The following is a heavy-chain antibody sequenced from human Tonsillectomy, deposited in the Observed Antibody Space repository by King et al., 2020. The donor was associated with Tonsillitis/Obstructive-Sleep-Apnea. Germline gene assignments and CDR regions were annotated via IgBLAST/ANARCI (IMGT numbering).Heavy chain of an antibody. CDR3: AHRRPDYGDYNLFDY. D-gene: IGHD4-17*01. CDR1: GFSLSTSGVG. CDR2: IYWDDDK. J-gene: IGHJ4*02. Sequence: FTLKESGPTLVKPTQTLTLTCTFSGFSLSTSGVGVGWVRQPPGKVLEWIALIYWDDDKRYSPSLKRRLTITKDTSKNQVVLTMTNMDPVDTATYYVAHRRPDYGDYNLFDYGGQGTLVTVSS. V-gene: IGHV2-5*02.